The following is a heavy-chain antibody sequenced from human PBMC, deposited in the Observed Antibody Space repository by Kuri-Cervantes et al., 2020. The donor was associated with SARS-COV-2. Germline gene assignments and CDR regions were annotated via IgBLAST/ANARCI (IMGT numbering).Heavy chain of an antibody. D-gene: IGHD3-22*01. V-gene: IGHV3-53*01. CDR1: GFTVSSNY. CDR3: ASIVTGDSSGYY. CDR2: IYSGGST. J-gene: IGHJ4*02. Sequence: GESLKISCAASGFTVSSNYMSWVRQAPGKGLEWVSAIYSGGSTYYADSVKGRLTISRDNSKNTLYLQMNSLRAEDTAVYYCASIVTGDSSGYYWGQGTLVTVSS.